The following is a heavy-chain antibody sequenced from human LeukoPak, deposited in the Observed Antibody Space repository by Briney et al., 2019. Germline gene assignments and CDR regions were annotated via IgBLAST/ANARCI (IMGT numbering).Heavy chain of an antibody. J-gene: IGHJ4*02. CDR1: GFMFSSNW. CDR3: AKEGRSLQTY. CDR2: IKEDGTET. D-gene: IGHD5-24*01. Sequence: GGSLRLSCAASGFMFSSNWMSWVRLAPGKGLEWVANIKEDGTETYYVDSVKGRFTISRDNAKNSLYLQMNSLRVGDTAVYYCAKEGRSLQTYWGQGTLVTVSS. V-gene: IGHV3-7*03.